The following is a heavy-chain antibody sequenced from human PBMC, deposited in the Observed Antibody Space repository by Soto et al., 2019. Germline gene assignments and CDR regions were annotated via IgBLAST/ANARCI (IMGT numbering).Heavy chain of an antibody. D-gene: IGHD3-10*01. J-gene: IGHJ4*02. Sequence: QVQLVESGGGVVQPGRSLRLSCAAPGFTFSSYGMHWVRQAPGKGLEWVAVISYDGSNKYYADSVKGRFTISRDNSKNTLYLQMNSLRAEDTAVYYCAKDRGLLWFGELYGYWGQGTLVTVSS. V-gene: IGHV3-30*18. CDR1: GFTFSSYG. CDR2: ISYDGSNK. CDR3: AKDRGLLWFGELYGY.